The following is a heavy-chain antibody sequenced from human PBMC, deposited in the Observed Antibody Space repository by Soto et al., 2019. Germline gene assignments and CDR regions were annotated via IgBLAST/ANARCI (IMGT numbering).Heavy chain of an antibody. J-gene: IGHJ4*02. CDR2: ISYDGSNK. CDR3: ARGGHIVVVTADLYYFDY. V-gene: IGHV3-30-3*01. D-gene: IGHD2-21*02. Sequence: QVQLVESGGGVVQPGRSLRLSCAASGFTFSSYAMHWVRQAPGKGLAWVAVISYDGSNKYYADSVKGRFTISRDNSKNTLYLQMNSLRAEDTAVYYCARGGHIVVVTADLYYFDYWGQGTLVTVSS. CDR1: GFTFSSYA.